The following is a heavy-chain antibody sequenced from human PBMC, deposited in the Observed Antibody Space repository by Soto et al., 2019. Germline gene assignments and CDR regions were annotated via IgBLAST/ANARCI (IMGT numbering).Heavy chain of an antibody. CDR1: GFRFDDYN. J-gene: IGHJ6*02. CDR3: ARETLSYGSDLDV. V-gene: IGHV3-43*01. Sequence: GGSLRLSCAASGFRFDDYNIHWVRQAPGKGLEWVSLITWNGGNSYYADSVKGRFTISRDGTTESVSLQMTSLNREDTGLYFCARETLSYGSDLDVWGQGTTVTVSS. CDR2: ITWNGGNS. D-gene: IGHD5-12*01.